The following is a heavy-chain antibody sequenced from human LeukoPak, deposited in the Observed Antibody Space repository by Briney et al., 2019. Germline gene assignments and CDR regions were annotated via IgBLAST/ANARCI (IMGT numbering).Heavy chain of an antibody. CDR3: ARGRYYDSGRFDY. CDR1: GFTFDDYA. J-gene: IGHJ4*02. D-gene: IGHD3-22*01. V-gene: IGHV3-9*01. Sequence: GRSLRLSCAASGFTFDDYAMHWVRQAPGKGLEWVSGISWNSGSIGYADSVKGRFTISRDNAKNSLYLQMNSLRAEDTAVYYCARGRYYDSGRFDYWGQGTLVTVSS. CDR2: ISWNSGSI.